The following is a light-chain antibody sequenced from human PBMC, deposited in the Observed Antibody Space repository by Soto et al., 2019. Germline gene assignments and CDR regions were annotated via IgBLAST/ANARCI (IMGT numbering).Light chain of an antibody. CDR3: LLSYTDGRPV. CDR1: TGAVTSGHY. CDR2: DTT. J-gene: IGLJ2*01. Sequence: QAVVTQEPSLTVSPGGTVTLTCDSTTGAVTSGHYPYWFQRKPGQAPRPLIYDTTNKHSWTPARFSGSLLGGKAALTLSRAQPEDEADYYCLLSYTDGRPVFGGGTKLTVL. V-gene: IGLV7-46*01.